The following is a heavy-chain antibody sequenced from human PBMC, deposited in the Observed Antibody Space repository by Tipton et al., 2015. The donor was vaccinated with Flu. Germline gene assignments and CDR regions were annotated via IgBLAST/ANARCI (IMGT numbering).Heavy chain of an antibody. CDR1: GFSLSYYF. J-gene: IGHJ4*02. CDR3: ARGLPLGY. Sequence: GSLRLSCTASGFSLSYYFMDWVRQAPGKGLEWVGRIRNKDRSDTTQYAASVKGRFTISRDDSKSIAYLQMNSLKTEDTAVYYCARGLPLGYWGQGTLVTVSS. V-gene: IGHV3-72*01. CDR2: IRNKDRSDTT.